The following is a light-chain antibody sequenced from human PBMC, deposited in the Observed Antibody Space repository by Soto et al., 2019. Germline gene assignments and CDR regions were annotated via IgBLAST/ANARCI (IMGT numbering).Light chain of an antibody. CDR3: QHYRTS. CDR2: GAS. Sequence: EIVLTQSPGTPSLSPGERATLSCRASQSVSSSYLAWYQQKPGQAPRQLIYGASSRATGIPDRFSGSGSGTDFTLTITRLEPEDFAVYYCQHYRTSFGGGTRVEIK. V-gene: IGKV3-20*01. CDR1: QSVSSSY. J-gene: IGKJ4*01.